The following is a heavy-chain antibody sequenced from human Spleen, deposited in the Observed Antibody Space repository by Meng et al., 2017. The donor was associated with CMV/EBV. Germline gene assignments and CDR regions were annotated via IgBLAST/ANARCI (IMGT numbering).Heavy chain of an antibody. Sequence: SETLSLTCAVYGGSFSGYYWSWIRQPPGKGLEWIGEINHSGSTNYNPSLKSQVTISVDTSKNQFSLKLSSVTAADTAVYYCARNLGYCSSTSCYYYYYYGMDVWGQGTTVTVSS. CDR2: INHSGST. CDR1: GGSFSGYY. CDR3: ARNLGYCSSTSCYYYYYYGMDV. V-gene: IGHV4-34*01. D-gene: IGHD2-2*01. J-gene: IGHJ6*02.